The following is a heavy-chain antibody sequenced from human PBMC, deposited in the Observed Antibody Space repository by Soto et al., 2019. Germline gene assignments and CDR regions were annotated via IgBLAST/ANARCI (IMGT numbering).Heavy chain of an antibody. CDR2: IYSGGST. CDR3: ARDPLTVGYFDY. Sequence: GSLRLSCAASGFTVSSNYMSWVRQAPGKGLEWVSVIYSGGSTYYADSVKGRFTISRDNSKNTLYLQMNSLRAEDTAVYYCARDPLTVGYFDYWGQGTPVTVSS. CDR1: GFTVSSNY. V-gene: IGHV3-53*01. J-gene: IGHJ4*02. D-gene: IGHD3-9*01.